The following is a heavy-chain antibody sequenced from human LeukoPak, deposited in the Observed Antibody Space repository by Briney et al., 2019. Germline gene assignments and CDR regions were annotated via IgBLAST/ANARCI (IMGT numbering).Heavy chain of an antibody. CDR2: ISGSGGST. D-gene: IGHD3-10*01. CDR1: GFTFSSYA. V-gene: IGHV3-23*01. CDR3: AKPFSVTMVRGVITGAFDI. J-gene: IGHJ3*02. Sequence: PGGSLRLSCAASGFTFSSYAMSWVRRAPGKGLEWVSAISGSGGSTYYADSVKGRFTISRDNSKNTLYLQMNSLRAEDTAVYYCAKPFSVTMVRGVITGAFDIWGQGTMVTVSS.